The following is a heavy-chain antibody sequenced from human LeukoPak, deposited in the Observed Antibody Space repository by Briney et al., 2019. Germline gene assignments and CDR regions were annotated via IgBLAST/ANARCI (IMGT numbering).Heavy chain of an antibody. D-gene: IGHD2-8*02. V-gene: IGHV3-23*01. CDR3: ATYRQVLLPFES. CDR2: ISGSGDIT. CDR1: GFSFYNYG. Sequence: GGSLRLSCAASGFSFYNYGLTWVRQAPGQGLEWVCSISGSGDITHYADSVKGRFIISRDNSKNTLSLHLSNLRVEDTAIYYCATYRQVLLPFESWGQGTLVTVSS. J-gene: IGHJ4*02.